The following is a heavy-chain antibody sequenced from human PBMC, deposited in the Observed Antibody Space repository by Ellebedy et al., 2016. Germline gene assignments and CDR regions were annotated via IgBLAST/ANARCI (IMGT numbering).Heavy chain of an antibody. CDR3: ATVRSSGWYEDY. CDR2: FDPEDGET. D-gene: IGHD6-19*01. V-gene: IGHV1-24*01. J-gene: IGHJ4*02. CDR1: GYTLTELS. Sequence: ASVKVSCXVSGYTLTELSMHWVRQTPGKGLEWMGGFDPEDGETIYAQKFQGRVTMTEDTSTDTAYMELSSLRSEDTAVYYCATVRSSGWYEDYWGQGTLVTVSS.